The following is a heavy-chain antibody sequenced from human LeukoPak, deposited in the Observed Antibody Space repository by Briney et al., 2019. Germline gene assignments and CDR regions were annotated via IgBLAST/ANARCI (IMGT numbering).Heavy chain of an antibody. CDR3: ARDDDWNYEDY. D-gene: IGHD1-7*01. CDR2: IKQDGSEK. V-gene: IGHV3-7*01. J-gene: IGHJ4*02. CDR1: GFTFSNYW. Sequence: GGSLRLSCAASGFTFSNYWMSWVRQAPGKGLEWVANIKQDGSEKYYVDSVKGRFTISRDNAKNSLYLQMNSLRAEDTAVYYCARDDDWNYEDYWGQGTLVTVSS.